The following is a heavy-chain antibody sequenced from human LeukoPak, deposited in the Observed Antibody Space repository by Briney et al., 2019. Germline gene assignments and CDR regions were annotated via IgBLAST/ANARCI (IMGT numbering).Heavy chain of an antibody. J-gene: IGHJ4*01. D-gene: IGHD5-18*01. CDR2: ISGSGGST. CDR1: GFTFSSYA. V-gene: IGHV3-23*01. CDR3: ARNSREYSYGSVDY. Sequence: PGGSLRLSCAASGFTFSSYAMSWVRQAPGKGLEWVSAISGSGGSTYYADSVRGRFTISRDNSKNTLYLQMNSLRAEDTALYYCARNSREYSYGSVDYWGHGALVTVSS.